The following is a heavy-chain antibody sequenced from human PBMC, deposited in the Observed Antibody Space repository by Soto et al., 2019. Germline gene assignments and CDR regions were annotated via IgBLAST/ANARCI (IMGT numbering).Heavy chain of an antibody. V-gene: IGHV3-13*01. CDR3: ARDIKEEGPADYYYYYMDV. Sequence: GGSLRLSCAASGFTFSSYAMSWVRQAPGKGLEWVSAIGTAGDTYYPGSVKGRFTISRENAKNSLYLQMNSLRAGDTAVYYCARDIKEEGPADYYYYYMDVWGKGTTVTVSS. CDR2: IGTAGDT. J-gene: IGHJ6*03. CDR1: GFTFSSYA. D-gene: IGHD3-10*01.